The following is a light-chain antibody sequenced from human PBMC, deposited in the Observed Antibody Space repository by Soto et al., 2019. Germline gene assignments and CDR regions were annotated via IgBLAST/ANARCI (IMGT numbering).Light chain of an antibody. J-gene: IGKJ2*01. CDR3: RQYGSSQYT. CDR1: QSVNNNY. CDR2: GAS. Sequence: EIVLTQSPGTLSLSPGERATLSCRASQSVNNNYLAWYQQKPGQAPRLLIYGASSRATGIPDRFSGSGSGTDFTLTISRLVPEDFAVYYCRQYGSSQYTFGQGTKLEIK. V-gene: IGKV3-20*01.